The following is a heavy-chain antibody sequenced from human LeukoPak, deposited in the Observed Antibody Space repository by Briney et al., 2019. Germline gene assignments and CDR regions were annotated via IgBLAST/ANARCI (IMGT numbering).Heavy chain of an antibody. CDR3: ARGGYSSGPNFDY. CDR1: GFTVSSNY. J-gene: IGHJ4*02. D-gene: IGHD6-19*01. CDR2: IYSGGST. Sequence: QSGGSLRLSCAASGFTVSSNYMSWVRQAPGKGLEWVSVIYSGGSTYYADSVKGRFTISRDNSKNTLYLQMNSLRAEGTAVYYCARGGYSSGPNFDYWGQGTLVTVSS. V-gene: IGHV3-53*01.